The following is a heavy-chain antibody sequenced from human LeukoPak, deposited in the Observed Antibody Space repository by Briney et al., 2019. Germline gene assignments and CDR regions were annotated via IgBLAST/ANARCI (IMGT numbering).Heavy chain of an antibody. CDR3: ARLPMVRGVTNYYYYGMDV. J-gene: IGHJ6*02. D-gene: IGHD3-10*01. CDR1: GGSISSYY. CDR2: IYYSGST. Sequence: SETLSLTCTVSGGSISSYYWSWIRQPPGKGLEWIGYIYYSGSTNYNPSLKSRVTISVDTSKNQFSLKLSPVTAADTAVYYCARLPMVRGVTNYYYYGMDVWGQGTTVTVSS. V-gene: IGHV4-59*01.